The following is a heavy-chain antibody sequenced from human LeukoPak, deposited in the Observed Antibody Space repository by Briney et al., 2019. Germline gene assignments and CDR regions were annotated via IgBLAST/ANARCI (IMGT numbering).Heavy chain of an antibody. CDR3: AKGVEMATILLFDY. CDR1: GFTFSNAW. D-gene: IGHD5-24*01. J-gene: IGHJ4*02. V-gene: IGHV3-23*01. CDR2: ISGSGGST. Sequence: GGSLRLSCAASGFTFSNAWMSWVRQAPGKGLEWVSAISGSGGSTYYVDSVKGRFTISRDNSKNTLYLQMNSLRAEDTAVYYCAKGVEMATILLFDYWGQGTLVTVSS.